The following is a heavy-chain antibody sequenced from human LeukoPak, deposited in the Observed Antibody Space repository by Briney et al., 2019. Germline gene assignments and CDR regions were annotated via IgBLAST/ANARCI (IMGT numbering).Heavy chain of an antibody. CDR3: TTEKTNIAAGFDP. CDR1: GGTFSSYA. V-gene: IGHV1-69*06. Sequence: SVKVSCKASGGTFSSYAISWVRQAPGQGLEWMGGIIPIFGTANYAQKFQGRVTITADKSTSTAYMELSSLRSEDTAVYYCTTEKTNIAAGFDPWGQGTLVTVSS. J-gene: IGHJ5*02. CDR2: IIPIFGTA. D-gene: IGHD6-13*01.